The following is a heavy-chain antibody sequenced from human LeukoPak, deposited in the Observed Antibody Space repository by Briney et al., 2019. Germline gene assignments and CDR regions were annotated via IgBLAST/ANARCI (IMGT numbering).Heavy chain of an antibody. CDR1: GGSISSSSYY. Sequence: PSETLSLTCTVSGGSISSSSYYWSWIRQPAGKGLEWIGRIYTSGSTNYNPSLKSRVTMSVDTSKNQFSLKLSSVTAADTAVYYCARALPDSSGYYLTIDYWGQGTLVTVSS. J-gene: IGHJ4*02. V-gene: IGHV4-61*02. CDR3: ARALPDSSGYYLTIDY. D-gene: IGHD3-22*01. CDR2: IYTSGST.